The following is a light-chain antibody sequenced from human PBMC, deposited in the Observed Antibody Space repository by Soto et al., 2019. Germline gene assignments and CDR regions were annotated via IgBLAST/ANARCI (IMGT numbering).Light chain of an antibody. CDR2: KAS. V-gene: IGKV1-5*03. Sequence: DIQMTQSPSTLSASVGDRVTITCRASQSITIWLAWYQQKPGKAPNLLIYKASILESGVPSRFSGSGSRTEFTLTINSLQPDDFATYYCQQYSSYSWTFGQGTKVEIK. CDR1: QSITIW. CDR3: QQYSSYSWT. J-gene: IGKJ1*01.